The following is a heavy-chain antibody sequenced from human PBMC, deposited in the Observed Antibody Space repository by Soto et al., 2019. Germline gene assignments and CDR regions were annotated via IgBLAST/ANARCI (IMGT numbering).Heavy chain of an antibody. V-gene: IGHV3-11*01. CDR3: TKDSHWGIISPTHDH. CDR1: GFTFSDYY. CDR2: ISSSGSTI. Sequence: GGSLRLSCAASGFTFSDYYMSWIRQAPGKGLEWVSYISSSGSTIYYADSVKGRFTISRDNAKNLLLLQMNSLRVEDTAVHYCTKDSHWGIISPTHDHCGQGTQVTVSS. D-gene: IGHD3-16*01. J-gene: IGHJ4*02.